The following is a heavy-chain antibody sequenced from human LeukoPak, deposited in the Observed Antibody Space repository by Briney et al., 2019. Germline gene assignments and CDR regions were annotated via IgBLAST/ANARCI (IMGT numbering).Heavy chain of an antibody. CDR1: GYTFTSIG. D-gene: IGHD6-19*01. V-gene: IGHV1-18*01. CDR2: IDNYSGDT. Sequence: ASVKVSCKGSGYTFTSIGLSWVRQAPGQGLEWVGWIDNYSGDTEYAQNFQGRVTMTTDTTTSTAYMELRSLRSDDTAVYYCARDYSIRVAASSYGIDVWGQGTTVTVSS. CDR3: ARDYSIRVAASSYGIDV. J-gene: IGHJ6*02.